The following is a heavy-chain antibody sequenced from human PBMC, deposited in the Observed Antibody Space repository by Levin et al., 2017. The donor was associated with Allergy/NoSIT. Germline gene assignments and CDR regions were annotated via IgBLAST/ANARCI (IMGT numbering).Heavy chain of an antibody. V-gene: IGHV3-33*08. CDR2: IWYDGRNK. Sequence: SLKISCATSGFTFSSYGMHWVRQAPGKGLEWVAMIWYDGRNKYYADSVNGRFTISRDNSKNTLYLQMNSLTAEDTAVYYCAREDLSRDYYGVDVWGQGTTVTVSS. J-gene: IGHJ6*02. D-gene: IGHD3-16*02. CDR1: GFTFSSYG. CDR3: AREDLSRDYYGVDV.